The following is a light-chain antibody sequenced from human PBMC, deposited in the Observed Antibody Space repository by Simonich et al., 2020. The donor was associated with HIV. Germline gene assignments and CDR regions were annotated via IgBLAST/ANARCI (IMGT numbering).Light chain of an antibody. Sequence: SYELTQPPSVSVSPGQTARNTCSGEKVCEREVGWYQQKPGQSPVVVIYQDTKRPSGIPDRYSGSNSGNTATLTISGTQAMDEADYYCQAWDSSTAVLFGGGTKLTVL. J-gene: IGLJ2*01. CDR3: QAWDSSTAVL. CDR1: KVCERE. V-gene: IGLV3-1*01. CDR2: QDT.